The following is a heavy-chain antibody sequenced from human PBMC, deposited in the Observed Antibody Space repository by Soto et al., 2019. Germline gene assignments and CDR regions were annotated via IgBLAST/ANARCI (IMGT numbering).Heavy chain of an antibody. Sequence: SGPTLVKPTQTLTLTCTFSGFSLSTSGVGVGWIRQPPGKALEWLALIYWDDDKRYSPALKSRLTITKDTSKNQVVLTMTNMDPVDTATYYCAHAIAAAVSYWYFDLWGRGTLVTVSS. J-gene: IGHJ2*01. CDR1: GFSLSTSGVG. D-gene: IGHD6-13*01. CDR3: AHAIAAAVSYWYFDL. V-gene: IGHV2-5*02. CDR2: IYWDDDK.